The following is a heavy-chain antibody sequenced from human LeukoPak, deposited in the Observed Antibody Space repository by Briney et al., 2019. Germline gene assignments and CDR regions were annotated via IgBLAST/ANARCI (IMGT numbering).Heavy chain of an antibody. Sequence: ASVKASCKASGYTFTSYGISWVRQAPGQGLEWMGWISAYNGNTNYAQKLQGRVTMTTDTSTSTAYMELRSLRSDDTAVYYCARGPPYSSSWYGGAPFDYWAREPWSPSPQ. CDR2: ISAYNGNT. J-gene: IGHJ4*02. V-gene: IGHV1-18*01. CDR3: ARGPPYSSSWYGGAPFDY. CDR1: GYTFTSYG. D-gene: IGHD6-13*01.